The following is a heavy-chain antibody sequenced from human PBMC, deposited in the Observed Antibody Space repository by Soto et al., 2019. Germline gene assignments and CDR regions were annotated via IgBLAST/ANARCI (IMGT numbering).Heavy chain of an antibody. Sequence: ASVKVSCKASGYTFTGYYMHWVRQSAGQGLEWMGWINPNSGGTNYAQKFQGRVTMTRDTSISTAYMELSRLRSDDTAVYYCARVYYDSSGYYSPYYYGMDVWGQGTTVTAP. CDR1: GYTFTGYY. J-gene: IGHJ6*02. CDR2: INPNSGGT. V-gene: IGHV1-2*02. D-gene: IGHD3-22*01. CDR3: ARVYYDSSGYYSPYYYGMDV.